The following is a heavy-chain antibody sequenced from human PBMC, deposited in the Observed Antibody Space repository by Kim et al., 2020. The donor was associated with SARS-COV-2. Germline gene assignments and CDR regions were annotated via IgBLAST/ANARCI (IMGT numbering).Heavy chain of an antibody. V-gene: IGHV5-51*01. CDR2: IYPGDSDT. J-gene: IGHJ6*03. Sequence: GESLKISCKGSGYSFTSYWIGWVRQMPGKGLEWMGIIYPGDSDTRYSPSFQGQVTISADKSISTAYLQWSSLKASDTAMYYCARHFKFLDHPQTMAYGSGSYSTYYMDVWGKGTTVTVSS. D-gene: IGHD3-10*01. CDR3: ARHFKFLDHPQTMAYGSGSYSTYYMDV. CDR1: GYSFTSYW.